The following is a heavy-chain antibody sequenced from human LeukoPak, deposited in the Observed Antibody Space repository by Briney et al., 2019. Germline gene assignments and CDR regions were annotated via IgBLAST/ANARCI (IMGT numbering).Heavy chain of an antibody. CDR3: ARDVHYYDSSGYIDY. CDR2: ISSSSSYI. Sequence: GGSLRLSCAASGFTFSSYEMNWVRQAPGKGLEWVSSISSSSSYIYYADSVKGRFTISRDNAKNSLYLQMNSLRAEDTAVYYCARDVHYYDSSGYIDYWGQGTLVTVSS. D-gene: IGHD3-22*01. CDR1: GFTFSSYE. V-gene: IGHV3-21*01. J-gene: IGHJ4*02.